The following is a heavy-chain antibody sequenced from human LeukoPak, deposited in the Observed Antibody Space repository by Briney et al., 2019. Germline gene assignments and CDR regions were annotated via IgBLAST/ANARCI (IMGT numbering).Heavy chain of an antibody. CDR1: GYTFTSYD. J-gene: IGHJ4*02. D-gene: IGHD5-18*01. V-gene: IGHV1-69-2*01. CDR3: ATDSRIQLWFSSVY. CDR2: VDPEDGET. Sequence: GASVKVSCKASGYTFTSYDINWVRQAPGKGLEWMGRVDPEDGETIYAEKFQGRVTITADTSTDTAYMELSSLRSEDTAVYYCATDSRIQLWFSSVYWGQGTLVTVSS.